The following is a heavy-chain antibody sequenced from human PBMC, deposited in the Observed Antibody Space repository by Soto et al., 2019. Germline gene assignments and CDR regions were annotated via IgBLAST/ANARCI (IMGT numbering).Heavy chain of an antibody. D-gene: IGHD5-12*01. V-gene: IGHV4-34*01. CDR1: GGSFSGYY. Sequence: SETLSLTCAVYGGSFSGYYWSWIRQPPGKGLEWIGEINHSGSTNYNPSLKSRVTISVDTSKNQFSLKLSSVTAADTAVYYCARGSGVATTQFDYWGQGTLVTVSS. J-gene: IGHJ4*02. CDR2: INHSGST. CDR3: ARGSGVATTQFDY.